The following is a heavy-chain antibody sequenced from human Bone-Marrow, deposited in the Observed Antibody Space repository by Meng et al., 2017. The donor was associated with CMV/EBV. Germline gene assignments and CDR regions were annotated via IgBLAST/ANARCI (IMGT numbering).Heavy chain of an antibody. CDR2: IIPILGIA. CDR1: GGTFSSYA. Sequence: SVKVSCKASGGTFSSYAISWVRQAPGQGLEWMGGIIPILGIANYAQKFQGRVTITADKSTSTAYMELSSLRSEDTAAYYCVANTHYGMDVWGQGTTVTVSS. J-gene: IGHJ6*02. CDR3: VANTHYGMDV. D-gene: IGHD3-3*02. V-gene: IGHV1-69*10.